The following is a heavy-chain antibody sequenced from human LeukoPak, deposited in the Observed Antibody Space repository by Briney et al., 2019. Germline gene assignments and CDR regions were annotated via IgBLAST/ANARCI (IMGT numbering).Heavy chain of an antibody. D-gene: IGHD3-10*01. V-gene: IGHV4-59*08. CDR1: GGSFSGYY. CDR3: ARHMGKGFDY. CDR2: FYYSGTA. Sequence: PSETLSLTCAVYGGSFSGYYWSWIRQPPGKGLEWIGYFYYSGTASYNPSLKSRITISGDTSKNQFSLKLNSVTAADTAVYYCARHMGKGFDYWGQGTLVTVSS. J-gene: IGHJ4*02.